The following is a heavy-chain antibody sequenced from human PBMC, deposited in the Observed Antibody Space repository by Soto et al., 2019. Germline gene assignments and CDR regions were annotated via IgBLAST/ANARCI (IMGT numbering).Heavy chain of an antibody. J-gene: IGHJ5*02. V-gene: IGHV4-59*12. CDR2: IYYSGST. Sequence: PSETLSLTRTVSGGSISRYYWSCIRQPPGKGLEWIGYIYYSGSTNYNPSLKSRVTISVDMSKNQFSLQLNSVTPEDTAVYYCAKGGLVRGSSHGWFDPWGQGILVTVSS. D-gene: IGHD3-10*01. CDR1: GGSISRYY. CDR3: AKGGLVRGSSHGWFDP.